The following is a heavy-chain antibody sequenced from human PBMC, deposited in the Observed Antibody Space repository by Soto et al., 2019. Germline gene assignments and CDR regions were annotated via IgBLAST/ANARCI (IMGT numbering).Heavy chain of an antibody. CDR2: IYYSGST. J-gene: IGHJ4*02. CDR3: ARDVVATIRGDHYFDY. D-gene: IGHD5-12*01. CDR1: GGSISSGDYY. Sequence: QVQLQESGPGLVKPSQTLSLTCTVSGGSISSGDYYWNWIRQPPGKVLEWIGYIYYSGSTDYNPSLQSRVTISVDTSKNLVSLKLSSVTAADTAVYYCARDVVATIRGDHYFDYWGQGALVTVSS. V-gene: IGHV4-30-4*01.